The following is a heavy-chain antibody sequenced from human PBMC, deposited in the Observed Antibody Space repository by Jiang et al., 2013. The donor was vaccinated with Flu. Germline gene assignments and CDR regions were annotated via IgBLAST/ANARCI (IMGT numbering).Heavy chain of an antibody. D-gene: IGHD5-12*01. CDR1: GGSITSYY. V-gene: IGHV4-59*01. CDR2: IYYSGST. Sequence: GSGLVKPSETLSLTCIVSGGSITSYYWNWIRQPPGKGLQWIGYIYYSGSTNYNPSLKSRVTISLDASKNQFSLKLRSVTAADTAVYYCARERPVRGYSGYDFGSYFYYMDVWGQKGTTVTVSS. CDR3: ARERPVRGYSGYDFGSYFYYMDV. J-gene: IGHJ6*03.